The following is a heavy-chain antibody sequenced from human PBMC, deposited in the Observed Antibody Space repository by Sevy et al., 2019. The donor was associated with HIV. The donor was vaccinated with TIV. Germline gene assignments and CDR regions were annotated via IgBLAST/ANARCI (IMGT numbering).Heavy chain of an antibody. CDR3: ISVHLA. J-gene: IGHJ5*02. CDR2: IKSKPAGGTT. CDR1: GLTFSNAW. Sequence: LSLTCAASGLTFSNAWINWVRQAPGKALEWVGRIKSKPAGGTTDYAAPMEGRFTISRDDSENMLYLQMNSLKSEDTAVYYCISVHLAWGQGTLVTVSS. V-gene: IGHV3-15*01.